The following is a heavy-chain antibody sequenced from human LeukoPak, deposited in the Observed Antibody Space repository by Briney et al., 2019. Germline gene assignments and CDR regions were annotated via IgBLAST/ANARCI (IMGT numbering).Heavy chain of an antibody. V-gene: IGHV3-64*01. CDR1: GFTFSTHS. J-gene: IGHJ4*02. CDR3: AREWPAGVTDY. CDR2: ISSDGGST. Sequence: GGSLRLSCAASGFTFSTHSMHWVRQAPGKGLESVSAISSDGGSTYYSNSVKGRFTISRDNSKNTLYLQMGSLTAEDTAVYFCAREWPAGVTDYWGREPWSPSPQ. D-gene: IGHD3-10*01.